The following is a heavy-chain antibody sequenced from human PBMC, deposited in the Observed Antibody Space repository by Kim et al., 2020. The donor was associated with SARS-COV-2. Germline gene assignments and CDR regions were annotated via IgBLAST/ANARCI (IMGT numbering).Heavy chain of an antibody. V-gene: IGHV4-39*01. CDR3: ARLDYGDYVVAEYFQH. D-gene: IGHD4-17*01. J-gene: IGHJ1*01. Sequence: SLKSRVTISVDTSKNPFSLKLSSVTAADTAVYYCARLDYGDYVVAEYFQHLGQGTLVTVSS.